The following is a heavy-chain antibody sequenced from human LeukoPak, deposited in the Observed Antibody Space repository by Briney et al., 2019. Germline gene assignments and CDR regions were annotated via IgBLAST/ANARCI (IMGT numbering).Heavy chain of an antibody. D-gene: IGHD5-18*01. CDR3: ASPMWDTAIHDY. CDR2: INSDGSVT. V-gene: IGHV3-74*01. CDR1: GFTFSSHW. J-gene: IGHJ4*02. Sequence: GGSLRLSCAASGFTFSSHWMHWVRQAPGKGLVWVSRINSDGSVTSYADSVKGRFTISRDNAKDTLYLQMNSLRAEDAAVYYCASPMWDTAIHDYWGQGTLVTVSS.